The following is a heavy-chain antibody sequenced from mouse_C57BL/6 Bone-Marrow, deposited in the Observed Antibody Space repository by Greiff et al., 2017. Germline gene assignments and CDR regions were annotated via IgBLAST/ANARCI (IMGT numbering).Heavy chain of an antibody. CDR2: INPNNGGT. D-gene: IGHD1-1*01. CDR3: ARGITTVVATRGYYYAMDY. Sequence: EVQLQQSGPELVKPGASVKIPCKASGYTFTDYNMDWVKQSHGKSLEWIGDINPNNGGTIYNQKFKGKATFTVDKSSSTAYMELRSLTSEDTAVYYCARGITTVVATRGYYYAMDYWGQGTSVTVSS. V-gene: IGHV1-18*01. CDR1: GYTFTDYN. J-gene: IGHJ4*01.